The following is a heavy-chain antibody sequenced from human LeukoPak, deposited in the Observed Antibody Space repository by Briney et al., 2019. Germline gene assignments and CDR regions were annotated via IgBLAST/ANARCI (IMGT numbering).Heavy chain of an antibody. Sequence: GGSLRLSCAASGFTFSSYGMHWVRQAPGEGLEWVAVISYDGSNKYYADSVKGRFTISRDNSKNTLYLQMNSLRAEDTAVYYCAKGMEEYSSGPSPIDYWGQGTLVTVSS. CDR1: GFTFSSYG. D-gene: IGHD6-19*01. J-gene: IGHJ4*02. V-gene: IGHV3-30*18. CDR2: ISYDGSNK. CDR3: AKGMEEYSSGPSPIDY.